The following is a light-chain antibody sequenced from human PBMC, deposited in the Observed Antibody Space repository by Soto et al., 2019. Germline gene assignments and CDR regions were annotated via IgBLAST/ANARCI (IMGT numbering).Light chain of an antibody. J-gene: IGKJ1*01. V-gene: IGKV3-15*01. CDR2: GAS. CDR3: QQYIDWPRWT. CDR1: QSVRSN. Sequence: EFVATKSACTLSWSPGQRATLSCMSSQSVRSNLAWYQQKPGQAPRLVIYGASTRATGVPARFSGSGSGTEFTLTISSLQSEDFAVCYCQQYIDWPRWTFGQGTKV.